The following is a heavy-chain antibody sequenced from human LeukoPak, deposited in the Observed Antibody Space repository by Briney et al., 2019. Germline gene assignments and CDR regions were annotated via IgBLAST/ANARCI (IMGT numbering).Heavy chain of an antibody. Sequence: ASVKVSCKASGYTFTSYYMHWVRQAPGQGLEWXXXXXXSGGSTSYAQKLQGRVTMTRDTSTSTVYMELSSLRSEDTAVYYCARDQGYCSGTSCYGAFDIWGQGTMVTVSS. CDR3: ARDQGYCSGTSCYGAFDI. J-gene: IGHJ3*02. V-gene: IGHV1-46*01. CDR1: GYTFTSYY. CDR2: XXXSGGST. D-gene: IGHD2-2*01.